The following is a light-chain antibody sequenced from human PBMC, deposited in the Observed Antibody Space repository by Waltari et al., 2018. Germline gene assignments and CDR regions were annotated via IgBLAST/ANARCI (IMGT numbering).Light chain of an antibody. CDR1: ETISKS. CDR2: GAF. V-gene: IGKV1-39*01. J-gene: IGKJ1*01. CDR3: HQTYKTPQT. Sequence: DIQLTQSPSSLSASVGDRITITCRASETISKSVNWYQPKPGKAPKLLIYGAFALHSGVSSRFSGSGSGTDFTLTITSLQPEDFGTFYCHQTYKTPQTFGQGTNV.